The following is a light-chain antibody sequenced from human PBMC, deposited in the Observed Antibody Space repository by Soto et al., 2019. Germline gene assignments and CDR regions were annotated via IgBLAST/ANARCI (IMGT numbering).Light chain of an antibody. Sequence: QSALTQSRSTSGSPGQPVTISCTGTSSDIGGYNSVSWYQQHPGKAPKVMIYDVTKRPSGVPDRFSGSKSGNTASLTVSALQAEDEADYYCRSDTDRKNLVFGTGTKVTVL. J-gene: IGLJ1*01. V-gene: IGLV2-8*01. CDR1: SSDIGGYNS. CDR2: DVT. CDR3: RSDTDRKNLV.